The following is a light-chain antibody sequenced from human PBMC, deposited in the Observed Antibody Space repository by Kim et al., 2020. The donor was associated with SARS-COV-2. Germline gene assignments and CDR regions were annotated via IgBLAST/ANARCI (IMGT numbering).Light chain of an antibody. V-gene: IGLV3-21*04. J-gene: IGLJ3*02. CDR3: QVWDGSSDHPV. Sequence: APGKTARFTCGGNNIGSKSVRWYQQEPGPAPVLVIYYDSGRPSGIPERFSGCNSGDTATLTISRIGAGDEADCCCQVWDGSSDHPVCGRGTQVSVL. CDR1: NIGSKS. CDR2: YDS.